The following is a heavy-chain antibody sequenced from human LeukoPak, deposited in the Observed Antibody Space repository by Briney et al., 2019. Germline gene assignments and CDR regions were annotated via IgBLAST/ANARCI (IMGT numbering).Heavy chain of an antibody. V-gene: IGHV3-21*01. CDR2: INSGSTYT. CDR1: GFTFSSYV. J-gene: IGHJ4*02. D-gene: IGHD1-1*01. Sequence: GSLRLSCAASGFTFSSYVMDWVRQAPGKGLEWVSSINSGSTYTYYTESVKGRFTVSRDNAKNSLFLQMNSLRAEDTAIYYCARSLTTLTYEGYWGQGTLVTVSS. CDR3: ARSLTTLTYEGY.